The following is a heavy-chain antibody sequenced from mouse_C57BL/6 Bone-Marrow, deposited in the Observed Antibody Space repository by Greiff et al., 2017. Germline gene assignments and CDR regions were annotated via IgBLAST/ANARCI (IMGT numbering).Heavy chain of an antibody. CDR1: GYTFTSYW. D-gene: IGHD2-5*01. CDR2: IYPGSGST. V-gene: IGHV1-55*01. Sequence: VKLQQPGAELVKPGASVKMSCTASGYTFTSYWITWVKQRPGQGLEWIGDIYPGSGSTNYNEKFKSKATLTVDTSSSTAYMQLSSLTSEDSAVYYCARASNPSFDYWGQGTTLTVSS. CDR3: ARASNPSFDY. J-gene: IGHJ2*01.